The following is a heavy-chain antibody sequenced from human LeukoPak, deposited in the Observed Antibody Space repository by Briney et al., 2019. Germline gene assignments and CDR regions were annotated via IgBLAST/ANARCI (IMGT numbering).Heavy chain of an antibody. Sequence: ASVKVSCKASGYTFTSYDINWVRQATGQGLEWMGWMNPNSGNTGYAHKFQGRVTMTRNTSISTAYMELSSLRSEDTAVYYCTRGRKLGYSSGWYRPHYYYMDVWGKGTTVTVSS. CDR2: MNPNSGNT. CDR1: GYTFTSYD. V-gene: IGHV1-8*01. J-gene: IGHJ6*03. D-gene: IGHD6-19*01. CDR3: TRGRKLGYSSGWYRPHYYYMDV.